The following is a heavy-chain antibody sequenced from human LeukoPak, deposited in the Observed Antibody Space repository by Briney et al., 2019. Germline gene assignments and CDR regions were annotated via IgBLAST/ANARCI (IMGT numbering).Heavy chain of an antibody. CDR2: IYYSGST. D-gene: IGHD2-2*01. V-gene: IGHV4-59*01. CDR1: GGSISSYY. J-gene: IGHJ4*02. CDR3: ARAGNCGGSTGCFTFDY. Sequence: KASETLSLTCTVSGGSISSYYWSWIRQPPGKGLEWIGYIYYSGSTNYNPSLKSRVTISVDTSKNQFSLKLSSVTAADTAVYYCARAGNCGGSTGCFTFDYWGQGTLVTVSS.